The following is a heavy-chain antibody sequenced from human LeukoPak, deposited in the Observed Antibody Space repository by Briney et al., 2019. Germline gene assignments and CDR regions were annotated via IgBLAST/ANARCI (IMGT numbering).Heavy chain of an antibody. D-gene: IGHD6-19*01. V-gene: IGHV3-48*03. Sequence: GGSLRLSCAASGFTFSSYEMNWVRQAPGKGLEWVSYISSSGSTIYYADSVKGRFTISRDNAKNSLYLQMNSLRAEDTAVYYCARDGAGIWHYYYGMDVWGQGTTVTVSS. CDR3: ARDGAGIWHYYYGMDV. J-gene: IGHJ6*02. CDR1: GFTFSSYE. CDR2: ISSSGSTI.